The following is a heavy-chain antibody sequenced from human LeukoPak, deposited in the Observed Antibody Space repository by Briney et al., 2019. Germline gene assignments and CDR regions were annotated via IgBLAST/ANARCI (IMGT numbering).Heavy chain of an antibody. J-gene: IGHJ6*03. Sequence: NPSETLSLTCAVYGGSFSGYYWSWIRQPPGKGLEWIGEINHSGSTNYNPSLKSRVTISVDTSKNQFSLKLSSVTAADTAVYYCARARGYDFSGAYYMDVWGKGTTVTVSS. CDR3: ARARGYDFSGAYYMDV. D-gene: IGHD5-12*01. CDR2: INHSGST. CDR1: GGSFSGYY. V-gene: IGHV4-34*01.